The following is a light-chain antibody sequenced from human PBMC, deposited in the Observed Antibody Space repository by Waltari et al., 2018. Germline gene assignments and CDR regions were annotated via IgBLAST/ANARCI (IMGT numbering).Light chain of an antibody. J-gene: IGLJ2*01. Sequence: QSALSQPASVSGSPGQSITISCTGASSAVGGHDYVSWYQQHPGKAPKLIIRDVNNRPSGVSNRFSGSKSGNTASLTISGLQAEDEADYYCSSYSTSSSLILFGEGTKVTVL. CDR2: DVN. CDR1: SSAVGGHDY. CDR3: SSYSTSSSLIL. V-gene: IGLV2-14*03.